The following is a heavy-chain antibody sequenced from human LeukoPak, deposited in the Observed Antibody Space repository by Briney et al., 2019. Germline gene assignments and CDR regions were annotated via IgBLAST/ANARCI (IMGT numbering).Heavy chain of an antibody. CDR1: GFTFSGYD. CDR3: ARLRYYGMDV. V-gene: IGHV3-48*04. J-gene: IGHJ6*02. CDR2: TSSSSSTI. Sequence: GGSLRLSCAASGFTFSGYDMSWVRQAPGKGLEWISYTSSSSSTIYYADSVKSRFTISRDNAKNSLYLQMNSLRAEDTAVYYCARLRYYGMDVWGQGTTVTVSS.